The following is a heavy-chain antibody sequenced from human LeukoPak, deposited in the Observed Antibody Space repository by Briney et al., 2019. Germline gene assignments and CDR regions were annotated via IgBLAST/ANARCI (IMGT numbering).Heavy chain of an antibody. V-gene: IGHV3-30-3*01. CDR3: AKGQVITIFGVVSDYFDY. D-gene: IGHD3-3*01. Sequence: PGRSLRLSCAASGFTFSSYAMHWVRQAPGKGLEWVAVISYDGSNKYYADSVKGRFTISRDNSKNTLYLQMNSLRAEDTAVYYCAKGQVITIFGVVSDYFDYWGQGTLVTVSS. J-gene: IGHJ4*02. CDR2: ISYDGSNK. CDR1: GFTFSSYA.